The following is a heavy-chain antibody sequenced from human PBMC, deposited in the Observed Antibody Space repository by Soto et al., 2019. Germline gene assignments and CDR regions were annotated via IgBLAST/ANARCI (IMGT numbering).Heavy chain of an antibody. J-gene: IGHJ6*02. D-gene: IGHD3-16*01. CDR1: GDSITNNHW. Sequence: TSETLSLTCTVYGDSITNNHWWTWVRQSPGKGPEMIGEIYRTGHANYNPSLNSRVAISVGKSKNQFSLTLNSVTAADTAVYYCASKLGPYYYGLDVWGQGTTVTVSS. CDR3: ASKLGPYYYGLDV. CDR2: IYRTGHA. V-gene: IGHV4-4*02.